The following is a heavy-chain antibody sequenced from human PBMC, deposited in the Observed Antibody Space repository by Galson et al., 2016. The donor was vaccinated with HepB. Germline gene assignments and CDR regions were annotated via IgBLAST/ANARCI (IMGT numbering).Heavy chain of an antibody. J-gene: IGHJ4*02. CDR2: IYVGDSDT. CDR1: GYPFSDYW. V-gene: IGHV5-51*01. CDR3: ARRGTYSGPYYYDL. D-gene: IGHD2-15*01. Sequence: QSGAEVKRPGESLKISCQGSGYPFSDYWIGWVRQMPGKGLEWMGLIYVGDSDTRYSTSFQGQVTISADRSISTAYLQLNSLKASDTAIYYCARRGTYSGPYYYDLWGQGTLVVVSS.